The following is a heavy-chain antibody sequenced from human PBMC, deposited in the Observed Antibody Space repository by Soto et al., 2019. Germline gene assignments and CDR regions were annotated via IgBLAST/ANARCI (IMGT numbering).Heavy chain of an antibody. CDR2: IIPIFGIA. Sequence: QVQLVQSGAEVKKPGSSVKVSCKASGGTFSRSSITWVRQAPGHGLEWIGRIIPIFGIASYAQKFQGRVTITADEPTSTAYMELSSLRSDDTAVYYCAREDRDRETGLVPAAIDGMDVWGQGTTVTVSS. V-gene: IGHV1-69*08. D-gene: IGHD2-2*01. J-gene: IGHJ6*02. CDR3: AREDRDRETGLVPAAIDGMDV. CDR1: GGTFSRSS.